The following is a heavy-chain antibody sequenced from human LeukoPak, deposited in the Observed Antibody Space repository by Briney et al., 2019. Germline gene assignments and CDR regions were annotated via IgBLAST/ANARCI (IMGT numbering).Heavy chain of an antibody. CDR2: VSPAYGRT. CDR1: GFSFNNYA. Sequence: GGSLRLSCSASGFSFNNYAMSWIRQAPGKGLTWVSLVSPAYGRTYYADSVKGRFTISRDNSKNTLYLQMNSLRVEDTAVYYCAKLDYWGQGTLVTVSS. CDR3: AKLDY. V-gene: IGHV3-23*01. J-gene: IGHJ4*02.